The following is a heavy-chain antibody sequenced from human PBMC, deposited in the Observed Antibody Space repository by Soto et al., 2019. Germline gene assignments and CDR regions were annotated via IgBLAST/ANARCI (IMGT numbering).Heavy chain of an antibody. V-gene: IGHV3-53*01. CDR2: IYSGGST. CDR3: ARAGYSYGPLAY. J-gene: IGHJ4*02. D-gene: IGHD5-18*01. CDR1: GFTVSSNY. Sequence: SLRLSCAASGFTVSSNYMSWVRQAPGKGLEWVSVIYSGGSTYYADSVKGRFTISRDNSKNTLCLQMNSLRAEDTAVYYCARAGYSYGPLAYWGQGTLVTVSS.